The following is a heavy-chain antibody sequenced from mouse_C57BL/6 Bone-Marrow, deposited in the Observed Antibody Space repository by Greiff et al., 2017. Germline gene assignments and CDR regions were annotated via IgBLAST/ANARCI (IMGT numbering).Heavy chain of an antibody. Sequence: VKLQESGAELVRPGTSVKMSCKASGYTFTNYWIGWAKQRPGHGLEWIGDIYPGGGYTNYNEKFKGKATLTADKSSSTAYMQFSSLTSEDSAIYYCARGYDFVWYFDVWGTGTTVTVSS. CDR1: GYTFTNYW. J-gene: IGHJ1*03. CDR2: IYPGGGYT. CDR3: ARGYDFVWYFDV. D-gene: IGHD2-4*01. V-gene: IGHV1-63*01.